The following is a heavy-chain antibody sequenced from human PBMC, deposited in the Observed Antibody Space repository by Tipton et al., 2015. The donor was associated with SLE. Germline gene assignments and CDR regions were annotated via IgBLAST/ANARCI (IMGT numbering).Heavy chain of an antibody. CDR1: GFTFSSYW. V-gene: IGHV4-59*12. CDR2: IYYSGST. CDR3: ARAANGPQLWFGPRAHFDY. J-gene: IGHJ4*02. Sequence: LRLSCAASGFTFSSYWMSWVRQAPGKGLEWIGYIYYSGSTYYNPSLKSRVTISVDTSKNQFSLKLSSVTAADTAVYYCARAANGPQLWFGPRAHFDYWGQGTLVTVSS. D-gene: IGHD3-10*01.